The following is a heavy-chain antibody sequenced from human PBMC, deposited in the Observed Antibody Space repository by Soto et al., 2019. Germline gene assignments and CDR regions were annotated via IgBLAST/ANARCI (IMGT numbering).Heavy chain of an antibody. D-gene: IGHD2-2*01. V-gene: IGHV6-1*01. CDR2: TYYRSKWYN. J-gene: IGHJ5*01. Sequence: PSQTLSLTCAISGDSVSSNSVAWNWIRQSPSRGLEWLGRTYYRSKWYNDYAVPVKSRITINPDTSKNQFSLQLNSVTPEDTAVYYCARTLAYCSSTSCYAPWFDSWGQGTLVTVSS. CDR1: GDSVSSNSVA. CDR3: ARTLAYCSSTSCYAPWFDS.